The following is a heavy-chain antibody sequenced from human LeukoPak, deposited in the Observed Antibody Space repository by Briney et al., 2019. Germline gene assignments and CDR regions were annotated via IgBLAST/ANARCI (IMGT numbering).Heavy chain of an antibody. Sequence: KPSETLSLTCTVSGGSISSYYRSWIRQPPGKGLEWTGYIYYSGSTNYNPSLKSRVTISVDTSKNQFSLKLNSVTAADTAVYYCARSGTLTGYLHWGQGALVTVSS. D-gene: IGHD3-9*01. J-gene: IGHJ4*02. CDR3: ARSGTLTGYLH. CDR2: IYYSGST. CDR1: GGSISSYY. V-gene: IGHV4-59*01.